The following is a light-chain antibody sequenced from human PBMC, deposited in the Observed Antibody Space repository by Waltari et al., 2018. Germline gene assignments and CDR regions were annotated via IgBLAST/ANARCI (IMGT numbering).Light chain of an antibody. J-gene: IGLJ2*01. CDR3: QSADSSGTVV. V-gene: IGLV3-25*03. CDR1: ALPKQY. Sequence: YELTQPPSVSVSPGQTARITCSGDALPKQYAYWYQQKPGQAPVLVIYKDSERPSGIPERFHGSSSGTTVTLAISGVQAEDEADYYCQSADSSGTVVFGGGTKLTVL. CDR2: KDS.